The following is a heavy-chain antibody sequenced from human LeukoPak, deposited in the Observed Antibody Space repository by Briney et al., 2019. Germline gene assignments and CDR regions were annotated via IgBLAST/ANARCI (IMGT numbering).Heavy chain of an antibody. CDR3: ARVGLHCSGGSCYDY. V-gene: IGHV3-53*01. CDR1: GFIVSSNY. J-gene: IGHJ4*02. D-gene: IGHD2-15*01. CDR2: IYTGGST. Sequence: GGSLRLSCAASGFIVSSNYMSWVRQAPGKGLEWVSVIYTGGSTYYADSVKGRFTISRDNCKNTLDLQMNSLRVEDTAVYYCARVGLHCSGGSCYDYWGQGTLVTVSS.